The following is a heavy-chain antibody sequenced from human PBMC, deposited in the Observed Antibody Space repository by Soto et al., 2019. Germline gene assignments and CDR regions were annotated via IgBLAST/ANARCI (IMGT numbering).Heavy chain of an antibody. J-gene: IGHJ5*02. CDR1: GGSISSGGYY. CDR2: IYYSGST. CDR3: ACEGVGVRGVCRNWFDP. V-gene: IGHV4-31*03. D-gene: IGHD3-10*01. Sequence: LSLTCTVSGGSISSGGYYWSWIRQHPGKGLEWIGYIYYSGSTYYNPSLKSRVTISVDTAKNQFSLKLISVTAADTAEYYCACEGVGVRGVCRNWFDPWGQVTLVTGPS.